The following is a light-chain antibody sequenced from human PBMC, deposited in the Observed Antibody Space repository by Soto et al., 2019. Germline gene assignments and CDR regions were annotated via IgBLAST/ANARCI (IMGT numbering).Light chain of an antibody. Sequence: EIVLTQSPGTLSLSPGERATLSCRASQSVSSSYLAWYQQKPGQAPRLLIYGASSRATGIPDRFSGSGSGTDFTLTISRLXXXXXXXXXCQQYGSSPRTFGQGTKLEIK. V-gene: IGKV3-20*01. J-gene: IGKJ2*01. CDR2: GAS. CDR3: QQYGSSPRT. CDR1: QSVSSSY.